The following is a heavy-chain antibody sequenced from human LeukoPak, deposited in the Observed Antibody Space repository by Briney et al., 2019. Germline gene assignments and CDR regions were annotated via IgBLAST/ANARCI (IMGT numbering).Heavy chain of an antibody. J-gene: IGHJ4*02. D-gene: IGHD1-26*01. CDR2: IYYSGST. V-gene: IGHV4-59*08. CDR3: ARSPSALIDY. CDR1: GGSISSYY. Sequence: SETLSLTCTVSGGSISSYYWSWIRQPPGKGLEWIGYIYYSGSTNYNPSLKSRVTISVDTSKNQFSLKLSSVTAADTAVYYCARSPSALIDYWGQGTLVTVSS.